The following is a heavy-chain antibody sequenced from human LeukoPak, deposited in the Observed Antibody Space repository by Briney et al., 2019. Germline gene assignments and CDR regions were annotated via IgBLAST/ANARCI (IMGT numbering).Heavy chain of an antibody. CDR1: GGSISSYY. CDR2: IYTNGST. CDR3: ARVRTMVRGVITTYYFDY. V-gene: IGHV4-4*07. D-gene: IGHD3-10*01. Sequence: SETLSLTCTVSGGSISSYYWSWIRQPAGKGLEWIGRIYTNGSTNYNPSLKSRVTMSVDTSKNQFSLKLSSVTAADTAVYYCARVRTMVRGVITTYYFDYWGQGTLVTVSS. J-gene: IGHJ4*02.